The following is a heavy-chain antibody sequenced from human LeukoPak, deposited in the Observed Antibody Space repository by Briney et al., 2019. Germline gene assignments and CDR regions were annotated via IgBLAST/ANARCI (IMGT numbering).Heavy chain of an antibody. CDR3: ARARGDPVYYYYGMDV. D-gene: IGHD3-10*01. Sequence: ASVKVSCKASGYTFTSYYMHWVRQAPGQGLEWMGIINPSGGSTSYTQKFQGRVTMTRDTSTSTVYMELSSLRSEDTAVYYCARARGDPVYYYYGMDVWGQGTTVTVSS. J-gene: IGHJ6*02. CDR1: GYTFTSYY. V-gene: IGHV1-46*01. CDR2: INPSGGST.